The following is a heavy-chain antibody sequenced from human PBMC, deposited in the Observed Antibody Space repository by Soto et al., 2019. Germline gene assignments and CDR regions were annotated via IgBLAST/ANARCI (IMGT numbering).Heavy chain of an antibody. J-gene: IGHJ5*02. CDR1: GFTFSSYS. V-gene: IGHV3-21*01. Sequence: SGGSLRLSCAASGFTFSSYSMNWVRQAPGKGLEWVSSISSSSSYIYYADSVKGRFTISRDNAKNSLYLQMNSLRAEDTAVYYCARAPDYDKYNWFDPWGQGTLVTVSS. D-gene: IGHD3-22*01. CDR2: ISSSSSYI. CDR3: ARAPDYDKYNWFDP.